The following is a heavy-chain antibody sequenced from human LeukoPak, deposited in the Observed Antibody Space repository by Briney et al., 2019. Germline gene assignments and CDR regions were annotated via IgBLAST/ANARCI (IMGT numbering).Heavy chain of an antibody. CDR3: ARDQTTGGYYYYMDV. Sequence: AGSLRLSCAASGFTFSSYWMHWVRQAPGKGLVLVSRINSDGSSTSYEDSVNGRFTISRDNATNTLYLQMNSLRAEDTAVYYCARDQTTGGYYYYMDVWGKGTTVTVSS. V-gene: IGHV3-74*01. J-gene: IGHJ6*03. D-gene: IGHD4-17*01. CDR2: INSDGSST. CDR1: GFTFSSYW.